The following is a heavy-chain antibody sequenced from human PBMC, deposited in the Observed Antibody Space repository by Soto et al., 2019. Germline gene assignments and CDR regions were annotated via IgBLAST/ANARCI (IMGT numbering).Heavy chain of an antibody. J-gene: IGHJ3*02. CDR3: ARHSNIMVRGVTSAFDI. D-gene: IGHD3-10*01. CDR1: GYSFTLYW. V-gene: IGHV5-10-1*01. Sequence: PGESLKISCRGSGYSFTLYWISWVRQMPVKGLEWMGKIDPSDSYTNYSPSFQGHVIISADKSIRTAYLQWRSLKASDTAMYYCARHSNIMVRGVTSAFDIWSQGTMVTVSS. CDR2: IDPSDSYT.